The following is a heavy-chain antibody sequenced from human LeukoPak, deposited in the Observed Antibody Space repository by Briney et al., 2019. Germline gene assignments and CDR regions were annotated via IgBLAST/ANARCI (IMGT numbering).Heavy chain of an antibody. CDR3: ARDPNWGSGY. CDR2: IGTSGGDI. Sequence: GGSLRLSCAASGLTFSSYAMGWVRQAPGKGLEWVSIIGTSGGDIHYADSVKGRFSISRDNSKNTLSLQMNSLRVDDTAVYYCARDPNWGSGYWGQGTLVTVSS. D-gene: IGHD7-27*01. CDR1: GLTFSSYA. J-gene: IGHJ4*02. V-gene: IGHV3-23*01.